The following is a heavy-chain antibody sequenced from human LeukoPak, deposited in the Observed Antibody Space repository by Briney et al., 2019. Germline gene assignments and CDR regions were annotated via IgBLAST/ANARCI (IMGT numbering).Heavy chain of an antibody. CDR2: IYYSGST. CDR3: ARAPQDDFWSGSVWFDP. V-gene: IGHV4-31*03. D-gene: IGHD3-3*01. Sequence: SQTLSLTCTVSGGSISSGGYYWSWIRQHPGKGLEWFGYIYYSGSTYYNPSLKSRVTISVDTSKNQFSLKLSSVTAADTAVYYCARAPQDDFWSGSVWFDPWGQGTLVTVSS. J-gene: IGHJ5*02. CDR1: GGSISSGGYY.